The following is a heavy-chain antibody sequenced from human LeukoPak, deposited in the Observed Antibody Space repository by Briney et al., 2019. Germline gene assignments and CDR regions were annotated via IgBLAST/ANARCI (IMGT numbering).Heavy chain of an antibody. CDR1: GGSFSGYY. CDR3: ARRGLQRWLHPYNWFDP. CDR2: INHSGST. D-gene: IGHD5-24*01. V-gene: IGHV4-34*01. Sequence: SETLSLTCAVYGGSFSGYYWSWIRQPPGKGLEWIGEINHSGSTNYNPSLKSRVTISVDTSKNQFSLKLSSVTAADTAVYYCARRGLQRWLHPYNWFDPWGQGTLVTVSS. J-gene: IGHJ5*02.